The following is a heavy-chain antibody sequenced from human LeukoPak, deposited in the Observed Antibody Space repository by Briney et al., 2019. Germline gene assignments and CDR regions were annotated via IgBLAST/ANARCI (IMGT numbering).Heavy chain of an antibody. CDR2: IQYDGSKK. J-gene: IGHJ6*03. CDR1: GFTFSSNG. Sequence: GGSLRLSCVASGFTFSSNGMHWVRQAPGKGLEWVTFIQYDGSKKYYADSVKGRFTISRDNAKNSLYLQMNSLRAEDTAVYYCARAPYYYDSSGLYYYMDVWGKGTTVTVSS. D-gene: IGHD3-22*01. CDR3: ARAPYYYDSSGLYYYMDV. V-gene: IGHV3-30*02.